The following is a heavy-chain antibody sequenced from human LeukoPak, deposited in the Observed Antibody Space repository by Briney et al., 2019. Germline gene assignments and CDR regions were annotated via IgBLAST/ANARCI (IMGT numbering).Heavy chain of an antibody. J-gene: IGHJ4*02. Sequence: SETLSLTCTVSGGSISSYYWSWIRQPPGKGLEWIGYIYYSGSTNYNPSLKSRVTISVDTSKNQFSLKLSSVTAADTAVYYCARTYSSGRPVFDYWGQGTLVTVSS. V-gene: IGHV4-59*08. CDR3: ARTYSSGRPVFDY. CDR2: IYYSGST. D-gene: IGHD6-19*01. CDR1: GGSISSYY.